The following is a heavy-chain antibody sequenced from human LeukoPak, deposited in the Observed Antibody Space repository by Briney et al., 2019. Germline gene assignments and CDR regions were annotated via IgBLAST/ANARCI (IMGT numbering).Heavy chain of an antibody. J-gene: IGHJ4*02. CDR3: ARKRGETYYFDY. Sequence: GGSLRLSCAASGFTFSSYSMNWVRQAPGKGLEWVSSISSSSSYIYYADSVKGRFTTSRDNAKNSLYLQMNSLRAEDTAVYYCARKRGETYYFDYWGQGTLVTVSS. D-gene: IGHD3-16*01. CDR2: ISSSSSYI. CDR1: GFTFSSYS. V-gene: IGHV3-21*01.